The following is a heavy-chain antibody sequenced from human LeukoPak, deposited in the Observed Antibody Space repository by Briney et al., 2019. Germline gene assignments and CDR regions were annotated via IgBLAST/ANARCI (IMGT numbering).Heavy chain of an antibody. CDR1: GYTFTGYY. CDR2: INPNSGGT. Sequence: ASVKVSCKASGYTFTGYYMHWVRQAPGQGLEWMGRINPNSGGTNYAQKFQGRVTMTKETSTSTLYMELSSLRSEDTAVYYCARDTDGYNYALGYWGQGTLVTVSS. D-gene: IGHD5-24*01. V-gene: IGHV1-2*06. CDR3: ARDTDGYNYALGY. J-gene: IGHJ4*02.